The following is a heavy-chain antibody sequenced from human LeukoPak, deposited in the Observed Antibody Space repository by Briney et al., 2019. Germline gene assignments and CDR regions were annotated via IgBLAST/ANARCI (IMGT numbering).Heavy chain of an antibody. V-gene: IGHV5-51*01. D-gene: IGHD6-19*01. Sequence: GESLQISCKGSGYSVTNNWIGWVRPMPGRGLEWMGIIYPDDSDTRYSPSFQGQVTISADKSINTAYLQWSSLKASDTAMYYCARHPSYTSGWPLDYWGQGTLVTVSS. CDR3: ARHPSYTSGWPLDY. CDR2: IYPDDSDT. CDR1: GYSVTNNW. J-gene: IGHJ4*02.